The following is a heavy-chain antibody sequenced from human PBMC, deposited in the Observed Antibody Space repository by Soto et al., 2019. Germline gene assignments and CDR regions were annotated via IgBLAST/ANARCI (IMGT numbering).Heavy chain of an antibody. CDR1: GFTFSNYG. CDR2: ISGSGGST. J-gene: IGHJ1*01. CDR3: AKDSPVGVPLLRTLHD. V-gene: IGHV3-23*01. Sequence: EVQLLASGGGLVQHGGSLRLSCAASGFTFSNYGMSWVRQAPGTGLELVSVISGSGGSTYYADSVKGRFTLSIDNSKHTVYLQMNSLRAEDTAVYYRAKDSPVGVPLLRTLHDWGQGTLVTFSS. D-gene: IGHD2-15*01.